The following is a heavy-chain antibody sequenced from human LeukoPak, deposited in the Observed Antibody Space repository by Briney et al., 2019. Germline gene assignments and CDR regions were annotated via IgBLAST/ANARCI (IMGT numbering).Heavy chain of an antibody. CDR1: GGSINSYY. D-gene: IGHD3-22*01. J-gene: IGHJ4*02. CDR2: IYYSGRT. CDR3: ARGTTKGYYYDSSGYYTK. Sequence: SETLSLTCNVSGGSINSYYWGWIRQPPGKRLDLIGYIYYSGRTNYNPSLKSRVTISVDTSTNQISLKLTSVTAEDTAVYFCARGTTKGYYYDSSGYYTKWGQGTLVTVSS. V-gene: IGHV4-59*12.